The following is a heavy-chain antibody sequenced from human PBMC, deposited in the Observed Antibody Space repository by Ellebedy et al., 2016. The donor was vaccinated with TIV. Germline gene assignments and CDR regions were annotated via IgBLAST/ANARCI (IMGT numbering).Heavy chain of an antibody. CDR3: ARDPGYYYYGMDV. J-gene: IGHJ6*02. CDR2: IKEDGSEK. V-gene: IGHV3-7*01. Sequence: GESLKISCAASGFTFSSYGLSWVRPAPGKGLEWVANIKEDGSEKYYVDSVKGRFTISRDNSKNSLYLKMNSLRAEDTAVYYCARDPGYYYYGMDVWGQGTTVTVSS. CDR1: GFTFSSYG.